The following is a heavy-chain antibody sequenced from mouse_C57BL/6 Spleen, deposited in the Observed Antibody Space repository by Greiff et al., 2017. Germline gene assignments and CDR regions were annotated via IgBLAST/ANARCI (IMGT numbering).Heavy chain of an antibody. CDR3: ASHYYGSSYPLYAMDY. Sequence: VKLVESGAELVRPGTSVKVSCKASGYAFTNYLIEWVKQRPGQGLEWIGVINPGSGGTNYNEKFKGKATLTAEKSSSTAYMQLSSLTSEDSAVYFWASHYYGSSYPLYAMDYWGQGTSVTVSS. V-gene: IGHV1-54*01. D-gene: IGHD1-1*01. CDR2: INPGSGGT. J-gene: IGHJ4*01. CDR1: GYAFTNYL.